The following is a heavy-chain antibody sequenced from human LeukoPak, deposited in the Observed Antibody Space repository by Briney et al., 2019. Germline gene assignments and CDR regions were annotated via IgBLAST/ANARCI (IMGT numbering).Heavy chain of an antibody. Sequence: PSETLSLTCAVYGGSFSGYYWSWIRQPPGKGLEWIGEINHSGSTNYNPSLKSRVTISVDTSKNQFSLKLSSVTAVDTAVYYCARGPKLTHYYDSSGYWVPYYYMDVWGKGTTVTVSS. V-gene: IGHV4-34*01. CDR1: GGSFSGYY. CDR3: ARGPKLTHYYDSSGYWVPYYYMDV. J-gene: IGHJ6*03. D-gene: IGHD3-22*01. CDR2: INHSGST.